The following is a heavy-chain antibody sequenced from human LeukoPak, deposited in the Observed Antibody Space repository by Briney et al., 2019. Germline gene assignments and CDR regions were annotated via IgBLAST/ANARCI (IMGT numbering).Heavy chain of an antibody. CDR2: INHSGST. Sequence: PSETLSLTCAVYGGSFSGYYWSWIRQPPGKGLEWVGEINHSGSTNYNPSLKSRVTISVDTSKNQFSLKLSSVTAADTAVYYCARVRSSGYYPYYYYYMDVWGKGTTVTVSS. V-gene: IGHV4-34*01. D-gene: IGHD3-22*01. J-gene: IGHJ6*03. CDR3: ARVRSSGYYPYYYYYMDV. CDR1: GGSFSGYY.